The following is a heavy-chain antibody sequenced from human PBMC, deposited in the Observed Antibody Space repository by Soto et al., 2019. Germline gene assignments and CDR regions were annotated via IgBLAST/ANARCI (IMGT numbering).Heavy chain of an antibody. D-gene: IGHD3-9*01. Sequence: VKVSCKASGYTFTSYGISWVRQAPGQGLEWMGWISAYNGNTNYAQKLQGRVTMTTDTSTSTAYMELRSLRSDDTAVYYCARVGSNYDILTGLYGMDVWGQGTTVTVSS. CDR1: GYTFTSYG. V-gene: IGHV1-18*04. CDR2: ISAYNGNT. CDR3: ARVGSNYDILTGLYGMDV. J-gene: IGHJ6*02.